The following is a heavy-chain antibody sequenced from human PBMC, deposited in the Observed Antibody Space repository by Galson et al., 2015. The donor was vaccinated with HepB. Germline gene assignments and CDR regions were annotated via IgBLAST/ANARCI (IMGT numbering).Heavy chain of an antibody. V-gene: IGHV4-31*03. Sequence: TLSLTCTVSDDSISSSGGYYWSWTRHQPGEGLEWLGHIYDSGSPNHNPSLKSRVTISLDPSKNQFSLKLTSVTAADTAVYYCARSARGWFGAFDIWGQGAMVTVSS. D-gene: IGHD6-19*01. CDR1: DDSISSSGGYY. CDR2: IYDSGSP. CDR3: ARSARGWFGAFDI. J-gene: IGHJ3*02.